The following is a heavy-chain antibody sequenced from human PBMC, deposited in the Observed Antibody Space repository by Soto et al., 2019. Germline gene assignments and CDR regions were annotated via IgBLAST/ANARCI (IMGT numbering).Heavy chain of an antibody. J-gene: IGHJ4*02. CDR1: GYTFTSYY. Sequence: VKVSCRASGYTFTSYYMHWVRQAPGQGLEWMGIINPSGGSTSYAQKFQGRVTMTRDTSTSTVYMELSSLRSEDTAVYYCARDYYDSSGYTHPAYYFDYWGQGTLVTVSS. V-gene: IGHV1-46*01. CDR2: INPSGGST. D-gene: IGHD3-22*01. CDR3: ARDYYDSSGYTHPAYYFDY.